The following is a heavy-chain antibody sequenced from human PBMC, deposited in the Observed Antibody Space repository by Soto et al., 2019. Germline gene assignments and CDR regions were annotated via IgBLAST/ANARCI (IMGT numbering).Heavy chain of an antibody. V-gene: IGHV1-3*01. J-gene: IGHJ6*03. D-gene: IGHD3-3*01. Sequence: ASVKVSCKASGYTFTSYAMHWVRQAPGQRLEWMGWINAGNGNTKYSQKFQGRVTITRDTSASTAYMELSSLRSEDTAVYYCARDTIFGVDYYYYYMDVWGKGTTVTVSS. CDR1: GYTFTSYA. CDR3: ARDTIFGVDYYYYYMDV. CDR2: INAGNGNT.